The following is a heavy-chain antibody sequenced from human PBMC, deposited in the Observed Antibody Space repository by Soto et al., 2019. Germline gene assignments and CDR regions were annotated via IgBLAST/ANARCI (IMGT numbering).Heavy chain of an antibody. CDR1: GGTFSSYA. D-gene: IGHD5-18*01. CDR3: ARLVVDTAMVGSDDAFDI. CDR2: IIPIFGTA. V-gene: IGHV1-69*13. Sequence: GASVKVSCKASGGTFSSYAISWVRQAPGQGLEWMGGIIPIFGTANYAQKFQGRVTITADESTSTAHMELSSLRSEDTAVYYCARLVVDTAMVGSDDAFDIWGQGTMVTVSS. J-gene: IGHJ3*02.